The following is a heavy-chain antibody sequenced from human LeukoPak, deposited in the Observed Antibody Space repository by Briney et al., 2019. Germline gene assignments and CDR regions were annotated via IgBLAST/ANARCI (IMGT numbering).Heavy chain of an antibody. V-gene: IGHV5-51*01. D-gene: IGHD3-3*01. CDR2: IYPYDSDT. J-gene: IGHJ5*02. Sequence: GESLKISCKGSGYSFTTYWIGLVRQMPGKGLEWMGIIYPYDSDTKYSPSFQGQVTISADKSTSTAFLHWSSLKASDSAMYYFARIPGIFGVTENWFDPWGQGTLVTVSS. CDR1: GYSFTTYW. CDR3: ARIPGIFGVTENWFDP.